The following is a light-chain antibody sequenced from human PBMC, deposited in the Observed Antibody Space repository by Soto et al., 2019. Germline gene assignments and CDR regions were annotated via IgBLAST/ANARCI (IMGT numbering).Light chain of an antibody. CDR1: QGISSY. J-gene: IGKJ5*01. CDR2: AAS. Sequence: IRMTPSPSSLSAATGDRVAITCRASQGISSYLAWYQQKPGKAPKLLIYAASTLQSGVPSRFSGSGSGTDFTLTISCLQSEDFATYYCQQYYSYPITFGQGTRLEIK. CDR3: QQYYSYPIT. V-gene: IGKV1-8*01.